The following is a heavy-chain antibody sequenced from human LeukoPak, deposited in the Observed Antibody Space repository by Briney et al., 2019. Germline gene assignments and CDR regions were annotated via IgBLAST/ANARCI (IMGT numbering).Heavy chain of an antibody. J-gene: IGHJ4*02. CDR1: GFTFSSYS. CDR3: ARDRGGSYSAIDY. D-gene: IGHD1-26*01. CDR2: ISSSSTI. Sequence: GSLRLSCAASGFTFSSYSMNWVRQAPGKGLEWVSFISSSSTIYYADSVKGRFTISRDNAKNSLYLQMNSLRAEDTAVYYCARDRGGSYSAIDYWGQGTPVTVSS. V-gene: IGHV3-48*04.